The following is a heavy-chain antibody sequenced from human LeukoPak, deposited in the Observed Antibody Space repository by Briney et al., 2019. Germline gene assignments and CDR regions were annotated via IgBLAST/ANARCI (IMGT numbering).Heavy chain of an antibody. Sequence: GGSLRLSCVASGFTFNSYAMSWVRQAPGKGLEWVSAISGSGGSTYYADYVKGRFTISRDNSKSTLYLQMNSLGAEGTALYYCAKDNGYCTSTSCFLEYWGQGTLVTVSS. V-gene: IGHV3-23*01. J-gene: IGHJ4*02. CDR3: AKDNGYCTSTSCFLEY. CDR2: ISGSGGST. D-gene: IGHD2-2*03. CDR1: GFTFNSYA.